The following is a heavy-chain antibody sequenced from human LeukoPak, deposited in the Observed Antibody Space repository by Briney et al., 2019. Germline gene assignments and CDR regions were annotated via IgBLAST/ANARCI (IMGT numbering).Heavy chain of an antibody. D-gene: IGHD2-2*01. CDR2: ISSRSSYI. CDR1: GFTFSGYS. V-gene: IGHV3-21*01. Sequence: TGGSLRLSCAASGFTFSGYSMNWVRQAPGKGLEWVSSISSRSSYIYYAVSVKGRFTISRDNAKNSLYLQMNSLRAEDTAVYYSARGSSTHGEYSFHYWGQGTLVTVSS. CDR3: ARGSSTHGEYSFHY. J-gene: IGHJ4*02.